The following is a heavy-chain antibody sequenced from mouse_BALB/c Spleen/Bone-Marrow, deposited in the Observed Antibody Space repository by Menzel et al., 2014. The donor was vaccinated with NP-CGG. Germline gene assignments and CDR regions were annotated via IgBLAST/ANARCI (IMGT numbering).Heavy chain of an antibody. V-gene: IGHV1-69*02. CDR1: GYTFTSYW. CDR3: TRSGGYYFDY. Sequence: VQLQQSGAELVRPGASVKLSCKASGYTFTSYWINWVKQRPGQGLEWIGNIYPSDSYTNYNQRFKDKATLTVDKSSSTAYMQLSSPTSEDSAVCYCTRSGGYYFDYWGQGTTLTVSS. J-gene: IGHJ2*01. CDR2: IYPSDSYT.